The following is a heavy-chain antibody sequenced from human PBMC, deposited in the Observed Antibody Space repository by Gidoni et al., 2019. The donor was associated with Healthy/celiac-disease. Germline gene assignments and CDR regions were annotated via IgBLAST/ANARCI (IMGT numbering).Heavy chain of an antibody. V-gene: IGHV3-21*01. J-gene: IGHJ4*02. Sequence: EVQLVESGGGLVKPGGFLRLSCAASGFTFSSYSMNWVRQAPGKGLEWVSSISSSSSYIYYADSVKGRFTISRDNAKNSLYLQMNSLRAEDTAVYYCARDGAVTYYYDSSGYYGNDYWGQGTLVTVSS. CDR3: ARDGAVTYYYDSSGYYGNDY. D-gene: IGHD3-22*01. CDR2: ISSSSSYI. CDR1: GFTFSSYS.